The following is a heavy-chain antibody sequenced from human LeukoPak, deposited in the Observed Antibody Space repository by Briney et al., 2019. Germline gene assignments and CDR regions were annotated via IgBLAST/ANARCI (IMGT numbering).Heavy chain of an antibody. V-gene: IGHV3-48*01. CDR1: GFTFSSYS. Sequence: GGSLRLSCAGSGFTFSSYSMSWVRQAPGKGLEWVSYISRTSSAIYYADSVKGRFTISRDNAKNSLYLQMNSLRAEDTAVYYCARDESIAVTGTYGHWGPGTLVTVSS. J-gene: IGHJ4*02. CDR3: ARDESIAVTGTYGH. D-gene: IGHD6-19*01. CDR2: ISRTSSAI.